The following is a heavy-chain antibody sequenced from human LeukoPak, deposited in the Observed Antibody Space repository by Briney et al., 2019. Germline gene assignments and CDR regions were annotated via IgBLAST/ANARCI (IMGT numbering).Heavy chain of an antibody. CDR2: TYSSGGT. Sequence: PGGSLRLSCEASGFSISNIYMSWLRQAPGKGLECVSVTYSSGGTYYADSVKGRFTISRDNARNTVYLQMNSLRGEDTAIYYSAGNHPFDPWGQGTLVTVSS. D-gene: IGHD1-14*01. CDR3: AGNHPFDP. V-gene: IGHV3-66*01. J-gene: IGHJ5*02. CDR1: GFSISNIY.